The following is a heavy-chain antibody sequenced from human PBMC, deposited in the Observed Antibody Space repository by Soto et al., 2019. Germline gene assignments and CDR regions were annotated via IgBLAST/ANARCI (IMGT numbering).Heavy chain of an antibody. CDR3: ARPAATVIFYSGMDV. CDR1: GFTFSAYA. V-gene: IGHV3-30-3*01. J-gene: IGHJ6*02. Sequence: QVQLVEFGGGVVQPGRSLRLSCAASGFTFSAYAMHWVRQAPGKGLEWVAIISFDGSNEHYADSVQGRFTISRDNSENTLYLQMNSLRADDTAVYYCARPAATVIFYSGMDVWGQGTTVTVSS. D-gene: IGHD4-17*01. CDR2: ISFDGSNE.